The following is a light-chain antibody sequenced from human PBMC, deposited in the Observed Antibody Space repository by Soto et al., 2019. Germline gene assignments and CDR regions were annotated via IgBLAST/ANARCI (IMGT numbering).Light chain of an antibody. CDR2: AAS. J-gene: IGKJ1*01. CDR3: QKYNSAPWT. V-gene: IGKV1-27*01. Sequence: DIQMTQSPSSLSASVGDRVTITCRASQGISTYLAWYRQKPGKVPQILISAASAVHSGVPSRFSGSGSGTDFTLTISSLQPEDAATYYCQKYNSAPWTFGQGTKVEIK. CDR1: QGISTY.